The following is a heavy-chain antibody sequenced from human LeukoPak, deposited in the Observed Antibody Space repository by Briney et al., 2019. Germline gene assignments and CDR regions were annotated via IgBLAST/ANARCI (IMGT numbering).Heavy chain of an antibody. Sequence: ASVKVSCKASGYTFTGYYMHRVRQAPGQGLEWMGWINPNSGGTNYAQKFQGRVTVTRDTSISTAYMELSRLRSDDTAVYYCARDYTIFGVVPEYYFDYWGQGTLVTVSS. CDR3: ARDYTIFGVVPEYYFDY. V-gene: IGHV1-2*02. CDR1: GYTFTGYY. CDR2: INPNSGGT. D-gene: IGHD3-3*01. J-gene: IGHJ4*02.